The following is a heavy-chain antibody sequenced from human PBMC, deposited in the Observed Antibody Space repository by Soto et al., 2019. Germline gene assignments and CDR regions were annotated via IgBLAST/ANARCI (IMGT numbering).Heavy chain of an antibody. CDR1: GGSISSGSYY. CDR3: AREGLRYFDWLFAAPDY. D-gene: IGHD3-9*01. CDR2: IYDSGST. Sequence: PSETLSLTCTVSGGSISSGSYYWSWIRQHPGKDLEWIGYIYDSGSTYYNPSLKSRVTISEDTSMNQFSLKLNSVTAADTAVYYCAREGLRYFDWLFAAPDYWGQGTLVTVSS. V-gene: IGHV4-31*03. J-gene: IGHJ4*02.